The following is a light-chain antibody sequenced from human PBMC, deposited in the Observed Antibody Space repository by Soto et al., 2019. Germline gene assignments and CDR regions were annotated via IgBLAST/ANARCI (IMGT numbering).Light chain of an antibody. J-gene: IGLJ3*02. V-gene: IGLV2-11*01. CDR2: DVT. CDR1: SSDVGGYEY. Sequence: QSALTQPRSVSGSPGQSVTISCTGTSSDVGGYEYVSWYQQHPGKTPKVIIYDVTKWPSGVPDRFSGTKSGNTASLTISGLQAEDEADYYCCSYAGSYTWVFGGGTKLTVL. CDR3: CSYAGSYTWV.